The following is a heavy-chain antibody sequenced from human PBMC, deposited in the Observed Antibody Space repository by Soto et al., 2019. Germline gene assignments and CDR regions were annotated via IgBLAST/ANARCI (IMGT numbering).Heavy chain of an antibody. CDR2: ISSSSSNI. Sequence: GGSLRLSCAASGFAFSSYSMTWVRQAAGKGLEWVSSISSSSSNIYYPDPEKGRFTTSRNNANNSLHRQMTSPGADAAVYYYCARDNWTLDYWGQGTLVTVSS. D-gene: IGHD1-20*01. CDR3: ARDNWTLDY. V-gene: IGHV3-21*01. CDR1: GFAFSSYS. J-gene: IGHJ4*02.